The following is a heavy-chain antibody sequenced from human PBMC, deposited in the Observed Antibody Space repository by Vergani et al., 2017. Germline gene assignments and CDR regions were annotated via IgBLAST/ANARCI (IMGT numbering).Heavy chain of an antibody. J-gene: IGHJ6*02. CDR2: ISPSGSRT. D-gene: IGHD4-11*01. Sequence: DVQLLESGGGLVQPGGSLSLSCAASGFIFSKNAMTWVRQTPGKGLEWVSVISPSGSRTYYADSVKGRFTMSRDNSKNTLYLQMNSLRAEDTAVYYCAKDPSSPTVTSDYYYYYGMDVWGQGTTVTVSS. CDR3: AKDPSSPTVTSDYYYYYGMDV. CDR1: GFIFSKNA. V-gene: IGHV3-23*01.